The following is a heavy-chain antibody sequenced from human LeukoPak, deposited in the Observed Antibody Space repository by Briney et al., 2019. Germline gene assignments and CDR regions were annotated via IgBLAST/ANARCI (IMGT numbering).Heavy chain of an antibody. CDR2: IIPIFGTA. CDR3: ARLDCSSTSCLSDY. V-gene: IGHV1-69*13. Sequence: GASVKVSCKASGGTFSSYAISWVRQAPGQGLEWMGGIIPIFGTANYAQKFQGSVTITADESTSTAYMELSSLRSEDTAVYYCARLDCSSTSCLSDYWGQGTLVTVSS. CDR1: GGTFSSYA. D-gene: IGHD2-2*01. J-gene: IGHJ4*02.